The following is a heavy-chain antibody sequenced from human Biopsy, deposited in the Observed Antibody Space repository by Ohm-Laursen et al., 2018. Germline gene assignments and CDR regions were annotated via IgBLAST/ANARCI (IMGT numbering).Heavy chain of an antibody. D-gene: IGHD3-3*01. CDR2: IDPKSGGT. CDR1: AYSFGDHR. V-gene: IGHV1-2*02. Sequence: EASVKVSCKASAYSFGDHRIHWVRQAPGQGLEWMGWIDPKSGGTNYAQKFQGRVTMTRETSISTTYMELRRLTSDDTAVFYCARELGDFWGGRQFDFWGQGTLVTVSS. CDR3: ARELGDFWGGRQFDF. J-gene: IGHJ5*01.